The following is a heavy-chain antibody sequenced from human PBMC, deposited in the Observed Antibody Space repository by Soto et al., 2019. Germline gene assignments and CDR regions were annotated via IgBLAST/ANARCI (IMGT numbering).Heavy chain of an antibody. CDR2: IIPIFGTA. CDR1: GGTFSSYA. J-gene: IGHJ6*02. D-gene: IGHD2-2*01. Sequence: GASVKVSCKASGGTFSSYAISWVRQAPGQGLEWMGGIIPIFGTANYAQKFQGRVTITADESTSTAYMELSSLRSEDTAVYYCASVVLISAYYYYGMDVWGQGTTVTVSS. V-gene: IGHV1-69*13. CDR3: ASVVLISAYYYYGMDV.